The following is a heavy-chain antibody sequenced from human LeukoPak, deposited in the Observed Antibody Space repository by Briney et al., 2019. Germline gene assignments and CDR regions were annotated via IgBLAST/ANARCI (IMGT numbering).Heavy chain of an antibody. D-gene: IGHD3-3*01. CDR2: IKRKTDGGTT. Sequence: GGSLRLSCVPSGITFSNSALSWVRQTPGKGLEWVGRIKRKTDGGTTDYAAPVKGRFTISRDDSKSTLYLQLNSLKTEDTAVYYCTTSNFGFPFDYWGQGALVIVSS. J-gene: IGHJ4*02. CDR1: GITFSNSA. CDR3: TTSNFGFPFDY. V-gene: IGHV3-15*01.